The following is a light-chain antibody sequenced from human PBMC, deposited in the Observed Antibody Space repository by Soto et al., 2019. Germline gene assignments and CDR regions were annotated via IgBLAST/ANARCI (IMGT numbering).Light chain of an antibody. CDR2: GNN. J-gene: IGLJ1*01. CDR3: CSYAGSYTLV. Sequence: QSVLTQPPSVSGAPGQRVTISCTGTASSIAARYDVHWYQQIPGTAPKLLISGNNNRPSGVPDRFSASKSGISASLAITGLQAEDEADYYCCSYAGSYTLVFGTGTKLTVL. CDR1: ASSIAARYD. V-gene: IGLV1-40*01.